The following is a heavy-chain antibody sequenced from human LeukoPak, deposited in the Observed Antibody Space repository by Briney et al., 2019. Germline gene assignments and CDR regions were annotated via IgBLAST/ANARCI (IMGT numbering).Heavy chain of an antibody. D-gene: IGHD3-10*01. J-gene: IGHJ5*02. CDR1: GYTFTGYY. Sequence: ASVKVSCKASGYTFTGYYMHGVRQAPGQGLEWMGWINPNSGGTNYAQKFQGRVTMTRDTSISTAYMELSRLRSDDTAAYYCARVRGAANWFDPWGQGTLVTVSS. CDR2: INPNSGGT. CDR3: ARVRGAANWFDP. V-gene: IGHV1-2*02.